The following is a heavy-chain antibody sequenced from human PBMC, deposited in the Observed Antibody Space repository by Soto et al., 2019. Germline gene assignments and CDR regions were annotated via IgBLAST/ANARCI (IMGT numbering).Heavy chain of an antibody. V-gene: IGHV3-48*02. D-gene: IGHD3-10*01. CDR2: ISSSSSTI. J-gene: IGHJ4*02. Sequence: EVQLVESGGGLVQPGGSLRLSCAASGFTFSSYSMNWVRQAPGKGLEWVSYISSSSSTIYYADSVKGRFTISRDNAKNSLYLQMNSLRDEDTAVYYCARSYGSGSYYRYFDYWGQGTLVTVSS. CDR1: GFTFSSYS. CDR3: ARSYGSGSYYRYFDY.